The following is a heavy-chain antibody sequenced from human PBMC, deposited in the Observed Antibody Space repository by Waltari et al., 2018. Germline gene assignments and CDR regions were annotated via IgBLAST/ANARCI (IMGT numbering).Heavy chain of an antibody. CDR1: GGSISSGGYY. V-gene: IGHV4-31*03. D-gene: IGHD6-6*01. CDR2: IYYSGST. J-gene: IGHJ4*02. CDR3: ARGPLAARQNRYYFDY. Sequence: QVQLQESGPGLVKPSQTLSLTCTVSGGSISSGGYYWSWIRQHPGKGLEWIGYIYYSGSTYYNPSLKSRVTIPVDTSKNQFSLKLSSVTAADTAVYYCARGPLAARQNRYYFDYWGQGTLVTVSS.